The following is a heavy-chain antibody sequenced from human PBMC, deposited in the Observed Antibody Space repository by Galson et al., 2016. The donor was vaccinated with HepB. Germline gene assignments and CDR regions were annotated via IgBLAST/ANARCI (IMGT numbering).Heavy chain of an antibody. CDR1: GFTSAFTLTNYA. V-gene: IGHV3-30-3*01. J-gene: IGHJ5*02. CDR2: ISYNGNNQ. CDR3: ARGDYYGSGNYSNWFDP. Sequence: SLRLSCAASGFTSAFTLTNYAMHWVRQAPGKGLEWVVVISYNGNNQYYADSVKGRFTISRDISTNILYLQMNSLRPEDTAVYYCARGDYYGSGNYSNWFDPWGQGTLVTVSS. D-gene: IGHD3-10*01.